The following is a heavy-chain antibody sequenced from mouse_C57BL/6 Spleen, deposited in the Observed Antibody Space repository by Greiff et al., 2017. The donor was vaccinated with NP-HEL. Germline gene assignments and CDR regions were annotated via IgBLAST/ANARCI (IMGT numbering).Heavy chain of an antibody. V-gene: IGHV1-62-2*01. CDR2: FYPGSGSI. CDR1: GYTFTEYT. D-gene: IGHD1-1*01. J-gene: IGHJ1*03. CDR3: ARHEEWGHYGSSYGYFDV. Sequence: QVQLQQSGAELVKPGASVKLSCKASGYTFTEYTIHWVKQRSGQGLEWIGWFYPGSGSIKYNEKFKDKATLTADKSSSTVYMELSRLTSEDSAVYFCARHEEWGHYGSSYGYFDVWGTGTTVTVSS.